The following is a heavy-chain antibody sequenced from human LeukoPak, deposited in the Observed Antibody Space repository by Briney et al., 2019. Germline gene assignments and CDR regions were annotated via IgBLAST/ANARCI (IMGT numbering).Heavy chain of an antibody. Sequence: SETLSLTCTVSGGSISSGSYYWSWIRQPAGKGLEWIGRIYTSGSTNYNPSLKSRVTISVDTSKNQFSLKLSSVTAADTAVYYCARSVEGYCSGGSCYSYYYYMDVWGKGTTVTVSS. D-gene: IGHD2-15*01. V-gene: IGHV4-61*02. J-gene: IGHJ6*03. CDR3: ARSVEGYCSGGSCYSYYYYMDV. CDR1: GGSISSGSYY. CDR2: IYTSGST.